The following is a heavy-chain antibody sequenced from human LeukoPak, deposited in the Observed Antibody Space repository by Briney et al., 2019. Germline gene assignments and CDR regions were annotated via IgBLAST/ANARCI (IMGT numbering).Heavy chain of an antibody. D-gene: IGHD6-6*01. CDR3: ARARYGSSPFDY. CDR2: IYYSGST. CDR1: GGSISSSY. Sequence: SETLSLTCTVSGGSISSSYWSWIRQPPGKGLDWIGYIYYSGSTNYNPSLKSRVTISVDTSKNQFSLKLSSVTAADTAVYYCARARYGSSPFDYWGQGTLDTVSS. V-gene: IGHV4-59*01. J-gene: IGHJ4*02.